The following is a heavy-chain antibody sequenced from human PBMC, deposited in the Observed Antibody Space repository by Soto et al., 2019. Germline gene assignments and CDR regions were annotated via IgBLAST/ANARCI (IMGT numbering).Heavy chain of an antibody. D-gene: IGHD3-3*01. CDR3: ARDREPDYDFWTGYPL. J-gene: IGHJ4*02. CDR1: GGTFINYA. Sequence: QVQLVQSGAEVKKPGSSVKISCKTSGGTFINYAISWVRQAPGQGLEWMGGIIPIFGTPNYAQKFQVRVTITADESTSTAYMELSSLRSEDTAVYFCARDREPDYDFWTGYPLWGQGTLVTVSS. CDR2: IIPIFGTP. V-gene: IGHV1-69*01.